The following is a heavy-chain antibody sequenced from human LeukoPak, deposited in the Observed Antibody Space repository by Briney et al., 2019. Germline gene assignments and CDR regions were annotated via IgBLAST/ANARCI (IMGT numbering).Heavy chain of an antibody. J-gene: IGHJ4*02. Sequence: GASVKVSCKASGFTFTSSAMQWVRQARGQRLEWIGWIVAGSGNTNYAQKFQERVTITRDMSTSTAYMELSSLRSEDTAVYYCAASYYDFWSGYYGDDYWGQGTLVTVSS. CDR2: IVAGSGNT. D-gene: IGHD3-3*01. CDR3: AASYYDFWSGYYGDDY. CDR1: GFTFTSSA. V-gene: IGHV1-58*02.